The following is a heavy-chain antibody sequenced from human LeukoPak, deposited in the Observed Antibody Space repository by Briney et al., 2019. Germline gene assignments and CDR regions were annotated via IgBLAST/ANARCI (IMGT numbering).Heavy chain of an antibody. CDR2: IIPIFGTS. Sequence: ASVKVSCKASGGTFSSYDISWVRQAPGQGLEWMGGIIPIFGTSNYAQNFQGRVTMTRDTSTSTVYMELSSLRSEDTAVYYCARGRAAAGTGIDPWGQGTLVTVSS. CDR1: GGTFSSYD. J-gene: IGHJ5*02. CDR3: ARGRAAAGTGIDP. V-gene: IGHV1-69*05. D-gene: IGHD6-13*01.